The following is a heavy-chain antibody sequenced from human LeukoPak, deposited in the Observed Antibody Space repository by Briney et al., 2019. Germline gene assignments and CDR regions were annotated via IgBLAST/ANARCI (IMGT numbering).Heavy chain of an antibody. CDR2: IYYSGST. V-gene: IGHV4-39*01. CDR1: GGSISSSSYY. CDR3: ARVHYGSGTTCDY. J-gene: IGHJ4*02. D-gene: IGHD3-10*01. Sequence: PSETLSLTCTVSGGSISSSSYYWGWIRQPPGKGLEWIGSIYYSGSTYYNPSLKSRVTISVDTSKNQFSLKLSSVTAADTAVYYCARVHYGSGTTCDYWGQGTLVTVSS.